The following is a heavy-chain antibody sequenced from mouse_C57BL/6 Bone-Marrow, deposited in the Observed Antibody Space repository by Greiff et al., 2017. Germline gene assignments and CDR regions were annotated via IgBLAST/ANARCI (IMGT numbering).Heavy chain of an antibody. Sequence: VQLQQPGAELVKPGASVKLSCKASGYTFTSYWMQWVKQRPGQGLEWIGEIDPSDSYTNYNQKFKGKATLTVDTSSSTAYMQLSSLTSEDSAVYYCASNDYDDVMDYWGQGTSVTVSS. CDR1: GYTFTSYW. CDR3: ASNDYDDVMDY. V-gene: IGHV1-50*01. D-gene: IGHD2-4*01. J-gene: IGHJ4*01. CDR2: IDPSDSYT.